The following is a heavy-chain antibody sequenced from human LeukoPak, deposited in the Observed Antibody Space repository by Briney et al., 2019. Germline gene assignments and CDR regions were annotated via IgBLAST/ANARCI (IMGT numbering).Heavy chain of an antibody. D-gene: IGHD3-10*01. Sequence: PGGSLRLSCAASGFTFSSYSMNWVRQAPGKGLEWVSSISSSSSYIYYADSVKGRFTISRDNAKNSLYLQMNSLRAEDTAVYYCARDKYYYGPGSYYTFDYWGQGTLVTVSS. CDR2: ISSSSSYI. CDR1: GFTFSSYS. J-gene: IGHJ4*02. CDR3: ARDKYYYGPGSYYTFDY. V-gene: IGHV3-21*01.